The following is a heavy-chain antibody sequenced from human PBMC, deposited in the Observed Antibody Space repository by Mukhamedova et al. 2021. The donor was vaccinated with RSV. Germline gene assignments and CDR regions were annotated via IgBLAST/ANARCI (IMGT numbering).Heavy chain of an antibody. D-gene: IGHD6-19*01. CDR2: ISWNSGSI. J-gene: IGHJ4*02. Sequence: WEGLEWVSGISWNSGSIGYADSVKGRFTISRDNAKNSLYLQMNSLRAEDTALYYCAKEARIAVAGTSYFDYWGQATLVTVSS. CDR3: AKEARIAVAGTSYFDY. V-gene: IGHV3-9*01.